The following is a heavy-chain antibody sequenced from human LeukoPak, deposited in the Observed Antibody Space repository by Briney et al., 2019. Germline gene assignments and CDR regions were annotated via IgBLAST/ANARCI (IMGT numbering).Heavy chain of an antibody. V-gene: IGHV4-61*02. CDR2: ISSSGST. CDR1: GDSISSGDYY. Sequence: ASETLSLTCTVSGDSISSGDYYWSWIRQPAGKGLEWIGRISSSGSTNYNPSLKSRVTISVDTSKNQFSLKLTSVTAADTAFYYCARGNDYYGSGRQSYFDPWGQGTLVTVSS. J-gene: IGHJ5*02. D-gene: IGHD3-10*01. CDR3: ARGNDYYGSGRQSYFDP.